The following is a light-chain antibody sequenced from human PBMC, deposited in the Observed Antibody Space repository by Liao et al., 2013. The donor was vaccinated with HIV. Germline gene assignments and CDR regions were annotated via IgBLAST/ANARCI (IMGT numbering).Light chain of an antibody. CDR3: QVWDSSTSHYV. CDR2: LDS. J-gene: IGLJ1*01. V-gene: IGLV3-21*01. Sequence: SYVLTQPPSVSVAPGQTARITCAGNNIGYKSSSLVPAEARPGPSCWSSFLDSDRPSGIPERFSGSNSGNTATLTISRVEAGDEAAYYCQVWDSSTSHYVFASGTKVTVL. CDR1: NIGYKS.